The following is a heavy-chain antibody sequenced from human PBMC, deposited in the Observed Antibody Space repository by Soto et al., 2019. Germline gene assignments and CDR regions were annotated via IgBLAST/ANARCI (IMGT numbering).Heavy chain of an antibody. V-gene: IGHV3-48*02. CDR1: GFSFRIYS. CDR2: ISSDSGTI. CDR3: ARGRLWSFDF. Sequence: GGSLRLSCVVSGFSFRIYSMNWVRQAPGKGLEWISYISSDSGTIYYADSLKGRFTISRDNDKNSLYLQMNSLTDEDTAVYYCARGRLWSFDFWGQGTLVTVSS. D-gene: IGHD3-10*01. J-gene: IGHJ4*02.